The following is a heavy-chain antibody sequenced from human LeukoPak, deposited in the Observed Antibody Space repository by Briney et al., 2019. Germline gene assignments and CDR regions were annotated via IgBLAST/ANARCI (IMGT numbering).Heavy chain of an antibody. Sequence: PGGSLRLSCAVSGFTFSDHYMTWIRQAPGKGLEYISYLSNRGSDIFYADSVKGRFSISRDNAKNSLYLQMNSLRVGDTAMYYCARGHWGLDYWGQGTLVTVSS. D-gene: IGHD7-27*01. CDR3: ARGHWGLDY. J-gene: IGHJ4*02. V-gene: IGHV3-11*01. CDR1: GFTFSDHY. CDR2: LSNRGSDI.